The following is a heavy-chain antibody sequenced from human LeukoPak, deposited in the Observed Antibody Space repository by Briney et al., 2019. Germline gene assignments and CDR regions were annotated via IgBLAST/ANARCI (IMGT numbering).Heavy chain of an antibody. Sequence: TSSETLSLTCSVYDGSIKTIGYYWGWIRQPPGKGLEWIGSIYHSGSTYYNPSLKSRVTISVDTSKNQFSLKLSSVTAADTAVYYCARDCRYDFWSGYFNYYYMDVWGKGTTVTVSS. D-gene: IGHD3-3*01. J-gene: IGHJ6*03. CDR1: DGSIKTIGYY. V-gene: IGHV4-39*07. CDR2: IYHSGST. CDR3: ARDCRYDFWSGYFNYYYMDV.